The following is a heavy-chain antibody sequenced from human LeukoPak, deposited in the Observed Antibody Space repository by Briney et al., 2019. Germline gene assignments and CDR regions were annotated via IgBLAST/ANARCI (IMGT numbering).Heavy chain of an antibody. Sequence: SETLSLTCTVSGVSISDYYWSWIRQPAGKGLEWIGRIYTSGSTNYNPSLKSRVTMSVDTSENQFSLRLSSVTAADTAVYYCARDSYDSSGITIHYYMDVWGKGITVTVSS. D-gene: IGHD3-22*01. CDR3: ARDSYDSSGITIHYYMDV. CDR2: IYTSGST. CDR1: GVSISDYY. J-gene: IGHJ6*03. V-gene: IGHV4-4*07.